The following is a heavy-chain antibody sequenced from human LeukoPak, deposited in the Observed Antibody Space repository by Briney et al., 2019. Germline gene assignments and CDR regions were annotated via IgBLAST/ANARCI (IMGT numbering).Heavy chain of an antibody. CDR1: GYTFTGYY. CDR3: AIELVVPAAREGGY. V-gene: IGHV1-2*02. Sequence: ASVKVSCKASGYTFTGYYMHWVRQAPRQGLEWMGWINPNSGGTNYAQKFQGRVTMTRDTSISTAYMELSRLRSDDTAVYYCAIELVVPAAREGGYWGQGTLVTVSS. D-gene: IGHD2-2*01. CDR2: INPNSGGT. J-gene: IGHJ4*02.